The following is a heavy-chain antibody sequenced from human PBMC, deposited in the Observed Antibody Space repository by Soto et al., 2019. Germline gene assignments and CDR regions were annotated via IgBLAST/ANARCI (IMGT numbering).Heavy chain of an antibody. J-gene: IGHJ3*02. CDR1: GGTFSRYA. CDR2: IIPIFGTA. V-gene: IGHV1-69*06. CDR3: ARVRVSGITIYWSAFDI. D-gene: IGHD3-9*01. Sequence: SVKVTCKASGGTFSRYAISWVRQAPGQGLEWMGGIIPIFGTANYAQKFQGRVTITADKYTNTANMELRSLRSEDTAVYYCARVRVSGITIYWSAFDIWGQGTMATVSS.